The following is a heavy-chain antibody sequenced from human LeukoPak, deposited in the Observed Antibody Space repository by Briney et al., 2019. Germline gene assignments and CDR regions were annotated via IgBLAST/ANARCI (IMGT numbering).Heavy chain of an antibody. Sequence: PGGSQRLSCAASGFTFDDYGMSWVRQAPGKGLEWVSGIHWNGGDTGYPDSVKGRFTISRDNTKNSLYLQMNSLRAEDTALYYCARVARQGSSSPVRTTYYMDVWGKGTTVTVSS. V-gene: IGHV3-20*04. CDR1: GFTFDDYG. CDR3: ARVARQGSSSPVRTTYYMDV. D-gene: IGHD6-6*01. CDR2: IHWNGGDT. J-gene: IGHJ6*03.